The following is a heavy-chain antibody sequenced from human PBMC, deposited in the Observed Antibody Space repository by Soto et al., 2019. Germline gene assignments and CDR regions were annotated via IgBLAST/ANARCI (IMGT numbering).Heavy chain of an antibody. CDR3: VRERGLSSFYGMDV. J-gene: IGHJ6*02. V-gene: IGHV3-21*01. Sequence: PXGSLRLSCAAAGFTLSSYSMNWVRQAAGKGLEWVASLSSSSTHIYYADSVKGRFTISRDNARNSLYLQMNSLRAEDTAVYYCVRERGLSSFYGMDVWGQGTTVTVSS. CDR1: GFTLSSYS. CDR2: LSSSSTHI. D-gene: IGHD2-21*02.